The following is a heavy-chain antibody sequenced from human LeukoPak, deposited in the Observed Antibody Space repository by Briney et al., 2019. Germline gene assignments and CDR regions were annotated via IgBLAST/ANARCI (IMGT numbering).Heavy chain of an antibody. CDR2: ISYDGSNK. CDR3: ARGDLPQYYFDY. J-gene: IGHJ4*02. Sequence: SGGSLRLSCAASGFTFSSYAMHWVRQALGEGLEWVAVISYDGSNKYYADSVKGRFTISRDNSKNTLYLQMNSLRAEDTAVYYCARGDLPQYYFDYWGQGTLVTVSS. V-gene: IGHV3-30-3*01. CDR1: GFTFSSYA. D-gene: IGHD5-24*01.